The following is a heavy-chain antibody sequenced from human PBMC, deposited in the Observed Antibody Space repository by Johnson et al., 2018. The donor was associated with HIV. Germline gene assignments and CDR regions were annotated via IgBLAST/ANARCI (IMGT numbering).Heavy chain of an antibody. CDR2: ISFDGSNK. V-gene: IGHV3-30*04. Sequence: QVQLVESGGGVVQPGRSLRLSCAASGFTFSDYPMHWVRQAPGKGLEWVAVISFDGSNKYYADSVKGRFTISRDNAKSSLYLQMNGLRAEDTAVYYCARASTTVTTGDDAFDIWGQGTMVTVSS. CDR1: GFTFSDYP. J-gene: IGHJ3*02. CDR3: ARASTTVTTGDDAFDI. D-gene: IGHD4-17*01.